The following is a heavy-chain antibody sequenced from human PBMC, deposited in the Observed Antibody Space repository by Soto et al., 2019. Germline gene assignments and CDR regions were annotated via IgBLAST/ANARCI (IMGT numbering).Heavy chain of an antibody. CDR3: ARDRKKRSLAARPTNYYYGMDV. CDR1: GFTFSSYA. V-gene: IGHV3-30-3*01. J-gene: IGHJ6*02. D-gene: IGHD6-6*01. CDR2: IAYDGSNK. Sequence: QVQLVESGGGVVQPGRSLRLSCAASGFTFSSYAMHWVRQAPGKGLEWVAVIAYDGSNKYYADSVKGRFTISRDNSKNTLYLQMNSLRAEYTAVYYCARDRKKRSLAARPTNYYYGMDVWGQGTTVTVSS.